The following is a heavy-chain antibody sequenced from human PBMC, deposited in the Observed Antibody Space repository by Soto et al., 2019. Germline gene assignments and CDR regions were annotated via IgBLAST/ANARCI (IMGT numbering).Heavy chain of an antibody. CDR3: ARGNKNWFDP. CDR2: ISTYNGDT. Sequence: ASVKVSCKASGYTFTSYAMHWVRQAPGQGLEWMGWISTYNGDTNYAQTFQGRVTMTTDTSTSTVHMEVRSLRSDDTAVYYCARGNKNWFDPWGQGTLVTVSS. V-gene: IGHV1-18*01. J-gene: IGHJ5*02. CDR1: GYTFTSYA. D-gene: IGHD4-4*01.